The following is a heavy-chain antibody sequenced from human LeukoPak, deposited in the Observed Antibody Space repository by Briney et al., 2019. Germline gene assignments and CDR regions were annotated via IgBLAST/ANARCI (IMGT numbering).Heavy chain of an antibody. V-gene: IGHV4-39*07. Sequence: SETLSLTCTVSGGSISSSSYYWGWIRQPPGKGLEWIGSIYYSGSTYYNPPLKSRVTISVDTSKNQFSLKLSSVTAADTAVYYCARALEWFDTYYFDYWGQGTLVTVSS. CDR3: ARALEWFDTYYFDY. CDR1: GGSISSSSYY. J-gene: IGHJ4*02. CDR2: IYYSGST. D-gene: IGHD3-3*01.